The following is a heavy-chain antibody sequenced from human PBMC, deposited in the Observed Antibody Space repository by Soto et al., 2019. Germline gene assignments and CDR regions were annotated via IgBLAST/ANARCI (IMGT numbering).Heavy chain of an antibody. CDR1: GFTFSTYA. V-gene: IGHV3-23*01. D-gene: IGHD1-26*01. Sequence: GGSLRLSCAASGFTFSTYAMSWVRQAPGKGLEWVSAISGSGAGTYHADSVKGRFTISRDNSKDTLFLQMNSLRAEDTALYYCANYLTAVGATSPFDYWAREPWSPSPQ. CDR3: ANYLTAVGATSPFDY. CDR2: ISGSGAGT. J-gene: IGHJ4*02.